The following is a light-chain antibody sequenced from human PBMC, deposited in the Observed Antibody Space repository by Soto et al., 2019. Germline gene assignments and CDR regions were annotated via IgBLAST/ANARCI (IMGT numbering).Light chain of an antibody. CDR1: HTILNY. J-gene: IGKJ2*01. Sequence: IQLTKSPSSLSAAVGDRVTITCRAIHTILNYLNWYHQKPGKPPKLLIYGISTLQSVVPSRFSGSGSGTDFPLTISSLQPEDFATYYCQQSFNTPYTVGPGTELEVK. CDR3: QQSFNTPYT. CDR2: GIS. V-gene: IGKV1-39*01.